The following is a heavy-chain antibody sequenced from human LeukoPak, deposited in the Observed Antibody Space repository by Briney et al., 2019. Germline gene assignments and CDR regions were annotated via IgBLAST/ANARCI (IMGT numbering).Heavy chain of an antibody. Sequence: GGSLRLFCAASGFTFSSYSMNWVRQAPGKGLEWVSSISSSSSYIYYADSVKGRFTISRDNAKNSLYLQMNSLRAEDTAVYYCAREGLRWDAFDIWGQGTMVTVSS. J-gene: IGHJ3*02. CDR1: GFTFSSYS. D-gene: IGHD3-3*01. CDR2: ISSSSSYI. V-gene: IGHV3-21*01. CDR3: AREGLRWDAFDI.